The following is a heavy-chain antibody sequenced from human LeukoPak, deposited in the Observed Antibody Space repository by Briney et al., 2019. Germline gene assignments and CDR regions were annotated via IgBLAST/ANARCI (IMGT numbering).Heavy chain of an antibody. CDR3: AKSLRGRETSSFDY. V-gene: IGHV3-23*01. D-gene: IGHD3-10*01. Sequence: GGSLRLSCAVSGFTFSGYAMSWVRQAPGKGLEWVSVISGSGGSTYHADSVKGRFTFSRDNSKNTLYLQMNSLRAEDTAVYYCAKSLRGRETSSFDYWGQGTLVTVSS. CDR1: GFTFSGYA. J-gene: IGHJ4*02. CDR2: ISGSGGST.